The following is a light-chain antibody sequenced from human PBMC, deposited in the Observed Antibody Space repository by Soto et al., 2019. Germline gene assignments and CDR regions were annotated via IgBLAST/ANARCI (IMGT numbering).Light chain of an antibody. CDR1: QSVSSN. J-gene: IGKJ2*01. CDR3: QHYNNWPFT. CDR2: GAS. V-gene: IGKV3-15*01. Sequence: EIVMTQSPATLSMSPGERATLSCRASQSVSSNLAWYQQKPGQAPRLLIYGASDRATGIPARFSGSGSGTEFTLTISSLQAEDFAVYYCQHYNNWPFTFGQGTKLEIK.